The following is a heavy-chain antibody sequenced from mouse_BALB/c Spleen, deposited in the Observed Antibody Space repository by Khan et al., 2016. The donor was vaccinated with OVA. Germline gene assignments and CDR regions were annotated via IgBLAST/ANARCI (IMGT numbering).Heavy chain of an antibody. CDR1: GYSITSDYA. Sequence: EVQLVESGPGLVKPSQSLSLTCTVTGYSITSDYAWNWIRQFPGNKLEWMGYISYSGSTTYNPSLKSRISFTRDTSKDQFFLQLKSVTSEDTATYYCASDLGRYYALDYCGQGTSVTVSS. J-gene: IGHJ4*01. CDR3: ASDLGRYYALDY. CDR2: ISYSGST. D-gene: IGHD4-1*01. V-gene: IGHV3-2*02.